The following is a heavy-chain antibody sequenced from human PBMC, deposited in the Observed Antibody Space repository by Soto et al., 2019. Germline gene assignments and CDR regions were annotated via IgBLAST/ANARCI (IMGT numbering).Heavy chain of an antibody. V-gene: IGHV3-23*01. CDR2: ISGSGGST. J-gene: IGHJ3*02. Sequence: GGSLRLSCAASGFTFSSYAMSWVRQAPGKGLEWVSAISGSGGSTYYADSVKGRFTISRDNSKNTLYLQMNSLRAEDTAVYYCAKDQHSSGLHLGELSLGAAFDIWGQGTMVTVSS. CDR3: AKDQHSSGLHLGELSLGAAFDI. D-gene: IGHD3-16*02. CDR1: GFTFSSYA.